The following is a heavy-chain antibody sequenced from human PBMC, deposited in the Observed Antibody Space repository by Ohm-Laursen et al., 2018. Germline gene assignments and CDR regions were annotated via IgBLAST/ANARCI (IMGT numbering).Heavy chain of an antibody. CDR3: AKDREDPPTPANDY. V-gene: IGHV3-23*01. Sequence: SLRLSCAASGFTFDTYAMTWVRQAPTKGLEWVSSISGSGGSTYYADSVKGRFTISRDNSKNTLYLQMNGLRPEDTALYYCAKDREDPPTPANDYWGQGILVTVSS. CDR1: GFTFDTYA. J-gene: IGHJ4*02. CDR2: ISGSGGST. D-gene: IGHD4-17*01.